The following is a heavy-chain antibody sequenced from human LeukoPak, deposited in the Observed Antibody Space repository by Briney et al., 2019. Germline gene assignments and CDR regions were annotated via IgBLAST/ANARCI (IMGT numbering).Heavy chain of an antibody. CDR3: ARLKCISTTCPSRYVMDV. CDR2: IIPIFGTA. J-gene: IGHJ6*02. V-gene: IGHV1-69*05. D-gene: IGHD2-2*01. Sequence: GASVKVSRKASGGTFSSYAISWVRQAPGQGLEWMGGIIPIFGTANYAQKFQGRVTITTDESTSTAYMELSSLRSEDTAVYYCARLKCISTTCPSRYVMDVWGQGITVTVSS. CDR1: GGTFSSYA.